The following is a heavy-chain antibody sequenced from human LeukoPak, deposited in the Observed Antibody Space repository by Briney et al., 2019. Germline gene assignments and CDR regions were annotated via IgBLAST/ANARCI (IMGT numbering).Heavy chain of an antibody. Sequence: GGSLRLSCAASGFTFSSYWMHWVRQAPGKGLVWVSRINSDGSSTSYADSVKGRFTISRDNAKNTLYLQMNSLRAEDTAVYYCARESGLDWETYGPFDYWGQGTLVTVSS. CDR3: ARESGLDWETYGPFDY. D-gene: IGHD1-26*01. CDR1: GFTFSSYW. V-gene: IGHV3-74*01. J-gene: IGHJ4*02. CDR2: INSDGSST.